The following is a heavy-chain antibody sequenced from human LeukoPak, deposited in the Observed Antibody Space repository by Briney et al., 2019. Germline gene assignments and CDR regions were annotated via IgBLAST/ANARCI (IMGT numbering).Heavy chain of an antibody. J-gene: IGHJ3*02. V-gene: IGHV4-4*02. CDR3: ARKIGSSGAFDI. Sequence: SGSLSLTCAVSGGPISSTNWWSWVRQPPGKGLEWIGEIYHSGSTNYNPSLRSRITITVDKSKDQFSLRLSSVTAADTAVYYCARKIGSSGAFDIWGQGTMVTVSS. CDR1: GGPISSTNW. CDR2: IYHSGST. D-gene: IGHD1-26*01.